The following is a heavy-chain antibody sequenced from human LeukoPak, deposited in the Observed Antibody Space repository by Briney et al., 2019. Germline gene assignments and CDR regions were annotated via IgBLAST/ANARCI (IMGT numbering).Heavy chain of an antibody. Sequence: PSETLSLTCTVSGGSISSGGYYWSWIRQPPGKGLEWIGYIYHSGSTYYSPSLKSRVTISVDRSKNQFSLKLSSVTAADTAVYYCARMTVHYDILTGVDYWGQGTLVTVSS. V-gene: IGHV4-30-2*01. CDR1: GGSISSGGYY. J-gene: IGHJ4*02. D-gene: IGHD3-9*01. CDR3: ARMTVHYDILTGVDY. CDR2: IYHSGST.